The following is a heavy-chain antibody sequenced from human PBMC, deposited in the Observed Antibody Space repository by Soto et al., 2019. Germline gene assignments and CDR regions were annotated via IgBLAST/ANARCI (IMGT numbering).Heavy chain of an antibody. J-gene: IGHJ4*02. V-gene: IGHV1-46*01. CDR1: GYTFTSYY. CDR3: ARGLGLGDY. D-gene: IGHD3-9*01. Sequence: QVQLVQSGAEVKKPGASVKLSCKASGYTFTSYYIHWVRQAPGQGLEWIGIINPNGGSTNYANNFKCRLTVTRDTSTATVYMELGALTSEDTAVYYCARGLGLGDYWSQGTLVTVSS. CDR2: INPNGGST.